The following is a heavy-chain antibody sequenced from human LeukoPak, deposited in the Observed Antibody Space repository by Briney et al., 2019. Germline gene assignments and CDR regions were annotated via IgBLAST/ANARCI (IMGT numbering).Heavy chain of an antibody. J-gene: IGHJ4*02. CDR3: ARALVDGYKELGY. V-gene: IGHV1-18*01. CDR2: ISAYNGNT. Sequence: ASVKVSCKASGYTFTTYGITWVRQAPGQGLEWMGWISAYNGNTNYAQKLQGRVTMTTDTSTSTAYMELRSLRSDDTAVYDCARALVDGYKELGYWGQGTLVTVSS. D-gene: IGHD5-24*01. CDR1: GYTFTTYG.